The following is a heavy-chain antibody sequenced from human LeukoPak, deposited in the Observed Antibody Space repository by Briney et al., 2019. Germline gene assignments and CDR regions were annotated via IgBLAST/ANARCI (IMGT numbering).Heavy chain of an antibody. Sequence: PSETLSLTCTVSGYSISSGYYWGWIRQPPGKGLEWIGSIYHSGSTDYNPSLKSRVTISGDTSKNLFSLTLSSVTAADTALYYCARDGKEGGYNYDYWGQGTLVTVSS. D-gene: IGHD5-24*01. CDR2: IYHSGST. CDR3: ARDGKEGGYNYDY. CDR1: GYSISSGYY. J-gene: IGHJ4*02. V-gene: IGHV4-38-2*02.